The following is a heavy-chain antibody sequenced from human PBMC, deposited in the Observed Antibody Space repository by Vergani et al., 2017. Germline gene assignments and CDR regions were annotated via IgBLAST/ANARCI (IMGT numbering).Heavy chain of an antibody. CDR1: GFTFGDYA. V-gene: IGHV3-49*04. CDR2: IRSKAYGGTT. CDR3: TRAGYYDRSGYSRD. Sequence: EVQLVESGGGLVQPGRSLRLSCTASGFTFGDYAMSWVRQAPGKGLEWVGFIRSKAYGGTTEYAASVKGRFTISRDDSKSIAYLQMNSLKTEDTAVYYCTRAGYYDRSGYSRDWGQGTLVTVSS. J-gene: IGHJ4*02. D-gene: IGHD3-22*01.